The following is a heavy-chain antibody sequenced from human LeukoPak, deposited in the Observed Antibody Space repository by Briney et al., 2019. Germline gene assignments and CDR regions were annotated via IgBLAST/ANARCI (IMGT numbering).Heavy chain of an antibody. CDR2: IYHNGST. CDR1: GYSISSGYY. J-gene: IGHJ4*02. D-gene: IGHD2-15*01. V-gene: IGHV4-38-2*02. CDR3: AREVPDCSGGSCGD. Sequence: SETLSLTCTVSGYSISSGYYWGWIRQPPGKGLEWIGSIYHNGSTYYNPSLKSRVTISVDTSKNQFSLKLSSVTAADTAVYYCAREVPDCSGGSCGDWGQGTLVTVSS.